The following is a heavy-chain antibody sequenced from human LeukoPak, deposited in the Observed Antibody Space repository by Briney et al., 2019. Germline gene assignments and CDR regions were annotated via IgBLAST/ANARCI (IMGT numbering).Heavy chain of an antibody. J-gene: IGHJ4*02. CDR3: ARDLENGYNEDYFDY. V-gene: IGHV3-53*01. CDR2: IYSGGNT. CDR1: GFNVSSNY. D-gene: IGHD5-24*01. Sequence: PGGSLRLSCAASGFNVSSNYMSWVRQAPGKGLEWVSFIYSGGNTYYADSVKGRFTISRDNSKNTLYLHMNSLRAEDTAVYYCARDLENGYNEDYFDYWGQGILVTVSS.